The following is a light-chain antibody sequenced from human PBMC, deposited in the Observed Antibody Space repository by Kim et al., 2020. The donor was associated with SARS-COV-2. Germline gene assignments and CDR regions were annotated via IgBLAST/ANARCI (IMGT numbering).Light chain of an antibody. CDR3: QVWDSSSDHRV. CDR2: YDS. Sequence: SYELTQPPSVSVAPGKTARITCGGNNIGSKSVHWYQQKPGQAPVRVIYYDSDRPSGIHERFSGSNSGNTATLTISRVEAGDEADYYCQVWDSSSDHRVFGGGTQLTVL. V-gene: IGLV3-21*04. CDR1: NIGSKS. J-gene: IGLJ3*02.